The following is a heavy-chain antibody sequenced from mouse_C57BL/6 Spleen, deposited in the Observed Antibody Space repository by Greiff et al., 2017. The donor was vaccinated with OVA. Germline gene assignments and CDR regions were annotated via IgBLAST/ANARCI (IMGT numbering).Heavy chain of an antibody. CDR3: ARDGAVYYFDY. CDR1: GFTFSSYA. Sequence: VQLKESGGGLVKPGGSLKLSCAASGFTFSSYAMSWVRQTPEKRLEWVATISDGGSYTYYPDNVKGRFTISRDNAKNNLYLQMSHLKSEDTAMYYCARDGAVYYFDYWGQGTTLTVSS. J-gene: IGHJ2*01. D-gene: IGHD3-3*01. V-gene: IGHV5-4*01. CDR2: ISDGGSYT.